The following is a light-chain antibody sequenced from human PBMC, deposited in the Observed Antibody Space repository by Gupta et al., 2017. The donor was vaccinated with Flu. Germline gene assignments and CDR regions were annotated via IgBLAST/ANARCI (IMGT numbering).Light chain of an antibody. CDR2: YAS. CDR1: QSVSSY. CDR3: QQRSNWPSIT. Sequence: ERATLSCRASQSVSSYLAWYQQKPGQAPRLLIYYASNRATGIPARFSGSGSGTDFTLTISSLEPEDFAVYYSQQRSNWPSITFGQGTRLEIK. V-gene: IGKV3-11*01. J-gene: IGKJ5*01.